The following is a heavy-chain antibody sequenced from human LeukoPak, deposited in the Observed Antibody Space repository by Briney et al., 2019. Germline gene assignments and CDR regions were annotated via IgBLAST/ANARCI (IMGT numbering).Heavy chain of an antibody. J-gene: IGHJ3*02. CDR1: GFTFSSYG. V-gene: IGHV3-30*02. D-gene: IGHD3-22*01. CDR3: ARWRYDSSGYYYDDAFDI. Sequence: GGSLRLSCAASGFTFSSYGMHWVRQAPGKGLEWVAFIRYDGSNKYYADSVKGRFTISRDNSKNTLYLQMNSLRAEDTAVYYCARWRYDSSGYYYDDAFDIWGQGTMVTVSS. CDR2: IRYDGSNK.